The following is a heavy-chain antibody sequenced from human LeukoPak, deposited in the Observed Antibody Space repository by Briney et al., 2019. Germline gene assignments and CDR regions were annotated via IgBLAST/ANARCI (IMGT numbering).Heavy chain of an antibody. CDR1: GGSISSYY. Sequence: SEALSLTCTVSGGSISSYYWSWIRQPPGKGLEWIGYIYTSGSTNYNPSLKSRVTISVDTSKNQFSLKLSSVTAADTAVYYCARHGPATADAFDIWGQGTMVTVSS. CDR2: IYTSGST. D-gene: IGHD2-2*01. J-gene: IGHJ3*02. V-gene: IGHV4-4*09. CDR3: ARHGPATADAFDI.